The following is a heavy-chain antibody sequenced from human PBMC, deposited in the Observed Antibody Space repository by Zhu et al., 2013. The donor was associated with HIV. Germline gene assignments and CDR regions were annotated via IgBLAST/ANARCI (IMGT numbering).Heavy chain of an antibody. CDR1: GFIVSDND. J-gene: IGHJ3*01. V-gene: IGHV3-53*01. D-gene: IGHD7-27*01. CDR2: IYIGGIT. CDR3: VGEGRVRFSNPGEGGFDV. Sequence: EVQLVESGGGLIQPGGSLRLSCAASGFIVSDNDMNWVRQAPGKGLEWVSVIYIGGITHYADSVKGRFTISRDNTKNTLYLQMDSLRVEDTAMYYCVGEGRVRFSNPGEGGFDVWGQGTMVTVSP.